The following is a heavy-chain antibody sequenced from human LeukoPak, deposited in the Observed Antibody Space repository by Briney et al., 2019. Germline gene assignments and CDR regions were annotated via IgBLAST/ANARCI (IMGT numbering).Heavy chain of an antibody. CDR2: IKQDGSEK. V-gene: IGHV3-7*01. D-gene: IGHD4-17*01. CDR1: GLTFSSYW. CDR3: ARDPTDYGDYFDY. Sequence: PGGSLRLSCAASGLTFSSYWMSWVRQAPGKGLEWVANIKQDGSEKYYVDSVKGRFTISRDNAKNSLYLQMNSLRAEDTAVYYCARDPTDYGDYFDYWGQGTLVTVSS. J-gene: IGHJ4*02.